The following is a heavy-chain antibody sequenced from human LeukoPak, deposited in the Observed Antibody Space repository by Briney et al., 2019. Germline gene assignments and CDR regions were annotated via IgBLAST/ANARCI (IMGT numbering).Heavy chain of an antibody. D-gene: IGHD3-10*02. CDR1: GFTFRSYW. CDR2: IKQDGSEK. J-gene: IGHJ5*02. Sequence: PGGSLRLSCAASGFTFRSYWMSWVRQAPGKGLEWVANIKQDGSEKYYVDSVKGRFTISRDNAKNSLYLQMNSLRAEDTAVYYCARASRFGELESAAWFDPWGQGTLVTVSS. V-gene: IGHV3-7*02. CDR3: ARASRFGELESAAWFDP.